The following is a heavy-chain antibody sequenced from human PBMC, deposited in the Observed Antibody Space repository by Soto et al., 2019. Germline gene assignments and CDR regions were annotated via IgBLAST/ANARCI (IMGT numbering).Heavy chain of an antibody. V-gene: IGHV3-48*02. D-gene: IGHD3-10*01. J-gene: IGHJ4*02. Sequence: GWSLRLSCAASGFTFSSYSMNWVRQAPGKGLEWVSYISSSSSTIYYADSVKGRFTISRDNAKNSLYLQMNSLRDEDTAVYYCAREAPLWFGGSLDYWGQGTLVTVSS. CDR3: AREAPLWFGGSLDY. CDR2: ISSSSSTI. CDR1: GFTFSSYS.